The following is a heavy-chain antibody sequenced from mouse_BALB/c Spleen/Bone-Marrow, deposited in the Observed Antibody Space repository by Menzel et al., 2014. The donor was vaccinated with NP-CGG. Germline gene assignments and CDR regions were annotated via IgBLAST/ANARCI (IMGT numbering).Heavy chain of an antibody. Sequence: VKVVESGAELAKPGASVKMSCKASGYTFTSYWMHWVKQRPGQGLEWIGYINPSTGYTEYNQKFKDKATLTADKSSSTAYMQLSSLISEDSAVYYCARQITTVDYAMDYWGQGTSVTVSS. CDR2: INPSTGYT. D-gene: IGHD1-1*01. J-gene: IGHJ4*01. CDR1: GYTFTSYW. CDR3: ARQITTVDYAMDY. V-gene: IGHV1-7*01.